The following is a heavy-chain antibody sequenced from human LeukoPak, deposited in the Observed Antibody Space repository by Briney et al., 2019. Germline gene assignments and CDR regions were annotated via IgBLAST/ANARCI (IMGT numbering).Heavy chain of an antibody. D-gene: IGHD3-22*01. V-gene: IGHV3-53*01. Sequence: GGSLRLSCAVSGFTVSGNYMSWIRQAPGKGLEWVSLIYSDDTTLYADSVKGRFTISRDISKNTLYLQMSSLRAEDTAVYYCAKTGRDYYDSSGYPRGGYYYYYMDVWGKGTTVTVSS. CDR2: IYSDDTT. J-gene: IGHJ6*03. CDR3: AKTGRDYYDSSGYPRGGYYYYYMDV. CDR1: GFTVSGNY.